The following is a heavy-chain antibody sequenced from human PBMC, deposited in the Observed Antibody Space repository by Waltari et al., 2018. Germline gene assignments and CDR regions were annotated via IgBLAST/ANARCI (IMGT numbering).Heavy chain of an antibody. J-gene: IGHJ6*02. CDR2: IKQDGTEK. CDR3: ARILCDGSKCYNGLDV. CDR1: GFLLGPHW. Sequence: VQLVESGGGVIQSGGSLRLSCAASGFLLGPHWMGWVRQAPGKGLEWVANIKQDGTEKIYVDSVKGRFTILRDNAKNSLFLQMNSLRADDTGVYYCARILCDGSKCYNGLDVWGQGTAVTVSS. D-gene: IGHD3-10*01. V-gene: IGHV3-7*01.